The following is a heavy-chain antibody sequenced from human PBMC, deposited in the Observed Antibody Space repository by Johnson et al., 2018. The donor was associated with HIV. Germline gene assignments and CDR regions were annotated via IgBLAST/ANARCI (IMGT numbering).Heavy chain of an antibody. V-gene: IGHV3-33*08. CDR2: INWNGSNK. Sequence: QVQLVESGGGVLRPGASLRLSCEGFGFTFDDYGLNWVRQAPGKGLEWVASINWNGSNKYFADSVKGRFTISRDNSKNTLYLQMNSLRAEDTAVYYCARYREMPAWRDAFDIWGQGTMFTVSS. J-gene: IGHJ3*02. CDR1: GFTFDDYG. D-gene: IGHD1-14*01. CDR3: ARYREMPAWRDAFDI.